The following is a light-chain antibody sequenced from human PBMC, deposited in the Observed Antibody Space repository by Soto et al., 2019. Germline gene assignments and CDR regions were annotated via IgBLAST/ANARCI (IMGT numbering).Light chain of an antibody. CDR3: KQYGGSPVT. V-gene: IGKV3D-20*01. CDR2: DAS. CDR1: QSVSSRF. Sequence: EIVLTQSPATLSLSPGESATLSCGASQSVSSRFLAWYQQKPGRAPRVLIYDASTRATGVQDRFSGSGSGTDFTLTIRRLEPEDFAVYYCKQYGGSPVTFGQGTRLEIK. J-gene: IGKJ5*01.